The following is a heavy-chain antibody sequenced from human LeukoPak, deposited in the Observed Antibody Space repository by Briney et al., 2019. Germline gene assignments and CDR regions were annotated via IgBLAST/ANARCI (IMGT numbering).Heavy chain of an antibody. CDR2: IYSGGST. CDR1: GFTVSSNY. D-gene: IGHD3-10*01. V-gene: IGHV3-53*01. Sequence: GGSLRLSCAASGFTVSSNYMSWVRQAPGKGLEWVSVIYSGGSTYYADSVKGRFTISRDNSKNTLYLQMNSLRAEDTAVYYCAREPHVRGDSGSYYLSWGQGTLVTVSS. CDR3: AREPHVRGDSGSYYLS. J-gene: IGHJ4*02.